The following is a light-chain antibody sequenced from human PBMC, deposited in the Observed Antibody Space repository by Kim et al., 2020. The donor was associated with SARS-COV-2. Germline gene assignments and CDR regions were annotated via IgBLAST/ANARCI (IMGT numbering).Light chain of an antibody. CDR2: GAS. V-gene: IGKV3-15*01. Sequence: SHGERATRSCRASLSVGSNLAWYQQKPGQAPRLLLYGASTRATGIPARFSGSGSGTEFTLTISSLQSEDVAVYYCQQFYNWPPITFGQGTRLEIK. CDR3: QQFYNWPPIT. CDR1: LSVGSN. J-gene: IGKJ5*01.